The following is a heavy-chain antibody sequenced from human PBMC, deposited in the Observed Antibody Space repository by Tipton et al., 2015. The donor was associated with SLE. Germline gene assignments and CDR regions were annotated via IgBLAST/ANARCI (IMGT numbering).Heavy chain of an antibody. CDR1: GGSISSYY. J-gene: IGHJ6*02. D-gene: IGHD6-13*01. Sequence: TLSLTCTVSGGSISSYYWSWIRQPPGKGLEWIGYIYYSGSTNYNPSLKSRVTISVDTSKNQFSLKLSSVTAADTAVYYCAREGDSSSWYARGHYGMDVWGQGTTVTVS. CDR3: AREGDSSSWYARGHYGMDV. CDR2: IYYSGST. V-gene: IGHV4-59*01.